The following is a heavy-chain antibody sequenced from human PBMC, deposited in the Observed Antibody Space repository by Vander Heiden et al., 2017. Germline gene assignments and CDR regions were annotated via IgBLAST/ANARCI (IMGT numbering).Heavy chain of an antibody. CDR2: ISWNSGSI. V-gene: IGHV3-9*01. CDR1: GFTFVDYV. CDR3: AKGPPRGIVVVPTGWFDP. Sequence: EVQLVESGGGLVQSGRSLRLSCAASGFTFVDYVMHWVRQAPGEGLEWVSGISWNSGSIGYADSVKGRFTISRDNAKNSLYLQMNSLRAEDTALYYCAKGPPRGIVVVPTGWFDPWGQGTLVTVSS. J-gene: IGHJ5*02. D-gene: IGHD3-22*01.